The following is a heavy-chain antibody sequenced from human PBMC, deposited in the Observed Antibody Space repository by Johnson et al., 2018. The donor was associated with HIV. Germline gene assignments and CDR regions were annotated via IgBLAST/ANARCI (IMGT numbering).Heavy chain of an antibody. CDR1: GFTVSSNY. V-gene: IGHV3-66*02. Sequence: VQLVESGGGVVQPGRSLRLSCAGSGFTVSSNYMSWVRQAPGKGLEWVSVIYRGGNTYYADSVKGRFTISRDSSKNTLYLQMNSLRAEDTAVYYCAITSRTDAFDIWGQGTMVTVSS. CDR2: IYRGGNT. CDR3: AITSRTDAFDI. J-gene: IGHJ3*02. D-gene: IGHD1-1*01.